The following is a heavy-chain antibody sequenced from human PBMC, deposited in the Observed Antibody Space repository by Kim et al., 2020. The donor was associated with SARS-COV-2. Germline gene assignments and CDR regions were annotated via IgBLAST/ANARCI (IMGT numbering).Heavy chain of an antibody. D-gene: IGHD2-15*01. CDR3: ARTLGSQHSGWFDP. Sequence: ASVKVSCKASGYTFTSYAMHWVRQAPGQRLEWMGWINAGNGNTKYSQKYQGRVTITRDTSASTAYMELSSLRSEDTAVYYCARTLGSQHSGWFDPWGQGTLVTVSS. J-gene: IGHJ5*02. CDR1: GYTFTSYA. CDR2: INAGNGNT. V-gene: IGHV1-3*01.